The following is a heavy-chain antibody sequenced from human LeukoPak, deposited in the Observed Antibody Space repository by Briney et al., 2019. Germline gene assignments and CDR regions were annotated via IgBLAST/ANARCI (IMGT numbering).Heavy chain of an antibody. CDR2: IKQDGSEK. Sequence: GGSLRLSCAASGFTFSSYWMSWVRQAPGKGLEWVANIKQDGSEKYYVDSVKGRFTISRDNAKNSLYLQMNSLRAEDTAVYYCARVGWFGESPGYYFDYWGQGTLVTVSS. D-gene: IGHD3-10*01. V-gene: IGHV3-7*01. CDR1: GFTFSSYW. J-gene: IGHJ4*02. CDR3: ARVGWFGESPGYYFDY.